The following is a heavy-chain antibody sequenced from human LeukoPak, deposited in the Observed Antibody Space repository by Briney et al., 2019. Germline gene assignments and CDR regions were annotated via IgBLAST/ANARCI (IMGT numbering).Heavy chain of an antibody. D-gene: IGHD3-22*01. CDR1: GFTFSSYA. J-gene: IGHJ4*02. CDR2: ISGSGGST. Sequence: GGSLRLSCAASGFTFSSYAMSWVRQAPGKGLEWVSAISGSGGSTYYADSVKGRFTISRDNSKNTLYLQMNSLRAEDTAVYYCAKDISNYYDSSGYIDYWGQGTLVTVSS. V-gene: IGHV3-23*01. CDR3: AKDISNYYDSSGYIDY.